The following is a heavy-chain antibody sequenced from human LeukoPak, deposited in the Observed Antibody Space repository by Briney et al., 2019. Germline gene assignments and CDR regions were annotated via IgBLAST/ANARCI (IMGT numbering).Heavy chain of an antibody. Sequence: QPGGSLRLSCAASGFTFSSYEMNWVRQAPGKGLELVSYSSSSCSTIYYADSVKGRFTISRDNAKNSLYLQMHSLRAEDTAVYYCAREPRMVVHFDYWGQGTLVTVSS. D-gene: IGHD2-15*01. J-gene: IGHJ4*02. V-gene: IGHV3-48*03. CDR1: GFTFSSYE. CDR3: AREPRMVVHFDY. CDR2: SSSSCSTI.